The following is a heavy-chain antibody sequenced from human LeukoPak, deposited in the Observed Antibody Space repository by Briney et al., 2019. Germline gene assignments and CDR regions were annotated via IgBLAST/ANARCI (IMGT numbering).Heavy chain of an antibody. Sequence: GGSLRLSCAASGFTFSSYGMHWVRQAPGKGLEWVAVKWYDGSNKYYADSVKGRFTISRDNSKNTLYLQMNSLRAEDTAVYYCARDYYDSSGYYYFDYWGQGPLVTVSS. D-gene: IGHD3-22*01. V-gene: IGHV3-33*01. CDR1: GFTFSSYG. CDR2: KWYDGSNK. J-gene: IGHJ4*02. CDR3: ARDYYDSSGYYYFDY.